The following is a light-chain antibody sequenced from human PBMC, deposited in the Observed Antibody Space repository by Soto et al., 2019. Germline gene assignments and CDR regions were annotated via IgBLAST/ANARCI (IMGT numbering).Light chain of an antibody. CDR3: QHYNSYSEA. CDR2: KAS. V-gene: IGKV1-5*03. Sequence: DIQMTQSPCTLSDSLVYRFTLTYRASQSVSGWLAWYQQKPGKAPKLLIYKASTLKSGVPSRFSGSGSGTEFTLTISSLQPDDFATYYCQHYNSYSEAFGQGTKVDIK. J-gene: IGKJ1*01. CDR1: QSVSGW.